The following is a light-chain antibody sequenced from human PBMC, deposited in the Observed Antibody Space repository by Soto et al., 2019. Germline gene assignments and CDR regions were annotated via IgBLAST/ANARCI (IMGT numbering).Light chain of an antibody. CDR1: QSISSN. J-gene: IGKJ3*01. CDR2: GAS. CDR3: QQYNNWPFT. Sequence: EIVMTQSPATLSVSPGERATLSCRVSQSISSNLAWYQQKPGQAPRLLIYGASTRATGIPATFRGSGSGTEFTLTISSLQSEDFAVYYCQQYNNWPFTFGPGTKVDIK. V-gene: IGKV3-15*01.